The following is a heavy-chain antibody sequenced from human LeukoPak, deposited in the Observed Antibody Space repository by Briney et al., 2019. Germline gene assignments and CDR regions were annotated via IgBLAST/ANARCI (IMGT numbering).Heavy chain of an antibody. CDR1: GFTFSSYS. D-gene: IGHD3-3*01. CDR2: ISSSSSYI. CDR3: ARGRYYDFWSGYYNYYYYYMDV. J-gene: IGHJ6*03. V-gene: IGHV3-21*04. Sequence: PGGSLRLSCAASGFTFSSYSMNWVRQAPGKGLEWVSSISSSSSYIYYADSVKGRFTISRDNAKNSLYLQMNSLKTEDTAVYYCARGRYYDFWSGYYNYYYYYMDVWGKGTTVTVSS.